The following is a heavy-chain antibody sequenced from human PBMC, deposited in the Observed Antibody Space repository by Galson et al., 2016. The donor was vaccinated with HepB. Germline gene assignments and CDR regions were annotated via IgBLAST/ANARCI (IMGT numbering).Heavy chain of an antibody. CDR3: ARAAGWGKYYPGAFDV. V-gene: IGHV4-59*01. J-gene: IGHJ3*01. CDR1: TDSIPSYY. Sequence: SETLSPTCTVSTDSIPSYYWSCVRQPPGEGIFWIGKIFHSVTPDYHPSSRGRVTMSVDTSTSLVSLKLTSATAADTAIYYCARAAGWGKYYPGAFDVWGQGAPVIVSP. D-gene: IGHD2/OR15-2a*01. CDR2: IFHSVTP.